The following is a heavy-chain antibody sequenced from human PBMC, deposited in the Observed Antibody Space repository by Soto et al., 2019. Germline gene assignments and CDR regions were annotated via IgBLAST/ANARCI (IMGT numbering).Heavy chain of an antibody. J-gene: IGHJ4*02. V-gene: IGHV3-33*01. Sequence: PGGSLRLSCAASGFTFSSYGMHWVRQAPGKGLEWVAVIWYDGSNKYYADSVKGRFTISRDSSKNTLYLQMNSLRAEDTAVYYCARWAGGVESYFDYWGQGTLVTVSS. D-gene: IGHD2-15*01. CDR2: IWYDGSNK. CDR1: GFTFSSYG. CDR3: ARWAGGVESYFDY.